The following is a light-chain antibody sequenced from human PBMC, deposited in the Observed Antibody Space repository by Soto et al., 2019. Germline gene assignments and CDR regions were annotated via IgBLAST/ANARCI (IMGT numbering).Light chain of an antibody. Sequence: DIQMTQSPSSLSASVEDRVIITCRASQSISNHLNWYQQKPGKAPKLLIYDASSLERGVPSRFSGSGSGTEFTLAISSLQPDDFATYYCQGYNSYLFGQGTKVDIK. CDR2: DAS. J-gene: IGKJ1*01. V-gene: IGKV1-5*01. CDR1: QSISNH. CDR3: QGYNSYL.